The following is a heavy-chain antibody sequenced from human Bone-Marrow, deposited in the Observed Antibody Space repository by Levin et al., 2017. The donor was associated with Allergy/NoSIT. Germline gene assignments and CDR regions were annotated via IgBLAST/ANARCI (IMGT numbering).Heavy chain of an antibody. CDR1: GFTFSRFW. CDR2: VNPEGTDT. D-gene: IGHD6-19*01. J-gene: IGHJ4*02. V-gene: IGHV3-74*01. CDR3: ARGQGSEVR. Sequence: PGGSLRLSCAASGFTFSRFWMHWVRQAPGKGLVWVARVNPEGTDTNYADSVKGRFTISRDNAKNTVYLQMNGLRAEDTALYFCARGQGSEVRWGQGTLVTVSS.